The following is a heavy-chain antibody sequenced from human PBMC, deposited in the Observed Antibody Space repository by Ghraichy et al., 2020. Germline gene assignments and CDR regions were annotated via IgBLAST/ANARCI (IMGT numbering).Heavy chain of an antibody. CDR1: GFTFSSYG. Sequence: GGSLRLSCAASGFTFSSYGMHWVRQAPGKGLEWVAFIRYDGSIKYYADSVKSRFTVSRDNSKNTLFLQMNSLRAEDTAVYYCAKDEEPFVEMATIVSYTDYWGQGTLVTVSS. J-gene: IGHJ4*02. CDR3: AKDEEPFVEMATIVSYTDY. CDR2: IRYDGSIK. V-gene: IGHV3-30*02. D-gene: IGHD5-24*01.